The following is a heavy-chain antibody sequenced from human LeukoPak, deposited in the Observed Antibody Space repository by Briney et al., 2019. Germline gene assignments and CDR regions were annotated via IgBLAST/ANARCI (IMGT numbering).Heavy chain of an antibody. CDR3: ARYGVSSSTSYIDF. Sequence: PAGSLRLSCAASGFTFSPYAMNWVRQAPGEGLKWVSGITGDSAYVYYADSVKRRFTISRDNAKNSLYLQMNSLRAEDTAVYYCARYGVSSSTSYIDFRGQGTLVTVSS. V-gene: IGHV3-21*01. D-gene: IGHD2-2*01. CDR2: ITGDSAYV. CDR1: GFTFSPYA. J-gene: IGHJ4*02.